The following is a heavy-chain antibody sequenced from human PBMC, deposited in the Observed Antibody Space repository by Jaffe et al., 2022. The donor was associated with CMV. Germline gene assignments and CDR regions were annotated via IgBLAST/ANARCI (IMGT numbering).Heavy chain of an antibody. V-gene: IGHV3-30*18. J-gene: IGHJ4*02. CDR1: GFTFSSYG. Sequence: QVQLVESGGGVVQPGRSLRLSCAASGFTFSSYGMHWVRQAPGKGLEWVAVISYDGSNKYYADSVKGRFTISRDNSKNTLYLQMNSLRAEDTAVYYCAKEARSSGYYYKFLDYWGQGTLVTVSS. D-gene: IGHD3-22*01. CDR2: ISYDGSNK. CDR3: AKEARSSGYYYKFLDY.